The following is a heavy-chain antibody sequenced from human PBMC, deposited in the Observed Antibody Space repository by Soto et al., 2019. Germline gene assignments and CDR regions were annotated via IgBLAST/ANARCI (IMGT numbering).Heavy chain of an antibody. D-gene: IGHD2-2*01. CDR2: ISVSGGGSS. V-gene: IGHV3-23*01. Sequence: EVQLLESGGGLVQPGGSLRLSCVASGFTFSSFAMSWVRQAPGKGLEWVSAISVSGGGSSYYADSVKGRITISRDNSMNTLYLQMHSLRAEDTALYFCANWSRYCSTTTGRKWGQGTLGTGSS. CDR3: ANWSRYCSTTTGRK. J-gene: IGHJ1*01. CDR1: GFTFSSFA.